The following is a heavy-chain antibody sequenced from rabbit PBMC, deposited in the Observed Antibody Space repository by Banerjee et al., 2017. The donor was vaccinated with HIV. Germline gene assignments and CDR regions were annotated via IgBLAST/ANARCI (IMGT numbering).Heavy chain of an antibody. V-gene: IGHV1S45*01. CDR1: GFSFSGSYW. CDR2: INTSSGNT. D-gene: IGHD7-1*01. J-gene: IGHJ4*01. CDR3: ARETSGYHGYLDL. Sequence: EESGGDLVKPEGSLTLTCTASGFSFSGSYWICWVRQAPGKGLEWIACINTSSGNTVYASWAKGRFTISKTSSTTVTLQMTSLTAADTATYFCARETSGYHGYLDLWGPGTLVTVS.